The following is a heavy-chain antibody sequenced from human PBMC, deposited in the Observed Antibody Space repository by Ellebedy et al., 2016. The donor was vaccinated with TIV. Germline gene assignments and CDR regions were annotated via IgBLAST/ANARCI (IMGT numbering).Heavy chain of an antibody. V-gene: IGHV2-26*01. CDR1: GFSLSNLIMG. D-gene: IGHD2-21*02. J-gene: IGHJ4*02. Sequence: SGPTLVKPTETLTLTCTVSGFSLSNLIMGVSWIRQPPGKALEWLAHIFSNDKKSFSTSLKSRLTISKDTSKSQVVFTMTNMDPVDTATYFCARTIQYCGGDCSYQFDYWGQGTLVTVSS. CDR3: ARTIQYCGGDCSYQFDY. CDR2: IFSNDKK.